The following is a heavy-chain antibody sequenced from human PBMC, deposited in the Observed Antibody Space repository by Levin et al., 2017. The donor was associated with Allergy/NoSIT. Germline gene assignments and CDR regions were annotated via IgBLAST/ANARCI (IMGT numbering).Heavy chain of an antibody. J-gene: IGHJ4*02. CDR1: GFTFSTCS. Sequence: GESLKISCAASGFTFSTCSMNWVRQAPGKGLEWVASISSDGNYIHYADSLKGRFTISRDNAKNSVYLHMNSLRAEDTAVYYCARDLSLNYFYTRGYYALDDWGQGTLVTVSS. V-gene: IGHV3-21*01. D-gene: IGHD3-22*01. CDR3: ARDLSLNYFYTRGYYALDD. CDR2: ISSDGNYI.